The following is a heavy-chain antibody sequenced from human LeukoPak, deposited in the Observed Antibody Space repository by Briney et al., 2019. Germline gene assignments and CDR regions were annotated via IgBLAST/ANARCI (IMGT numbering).Heavy chain of an antibody. J-gene: IGHJ6*03. D-gene: IGHD7-27*01. CDR3: ARVVWGGDYPYSMDV. CDR2: IYMSGST. V-gene: IGHV4-61*02. Sequence: SETLSLTCSVSGGSIRSGTDSWSWVRQPAGKGLEWIGRIYMSGSTDYNPSFKSRVTMSVDTSKNQLSLKLRSVTAADTAVYYRARVVWGGDYPYSMDVWGKGTTVIVSS. CDR1: GGSIRSGTDS.